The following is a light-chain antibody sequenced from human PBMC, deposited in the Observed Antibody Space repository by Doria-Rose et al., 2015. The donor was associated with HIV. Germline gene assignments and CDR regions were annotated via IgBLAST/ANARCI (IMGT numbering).Light chain of an antibody. CDR2: AAS. V-gene: IGKV1-39*01. Sequence: RVTITCRASQTITTYLNWYQHKPGKAPELLIYAASKLQSGVPSRFSGSGYGTDFTLTISSLQREDFATYYCEQSLSIDFGGGTKV. CDR1: QTITTY. J-gene: IGKJ4*01. CDR3: EQSLSID.